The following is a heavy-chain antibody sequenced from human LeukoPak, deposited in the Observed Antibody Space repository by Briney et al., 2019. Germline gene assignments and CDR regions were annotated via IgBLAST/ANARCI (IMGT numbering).Heavy chain of an antibody. D-gene: IGHD3-22*01. Sequence: SQTLSLTCAVSGGSISSGGYSWNWIRRPPGKGLEWIGYIYPDGSTYYNPSLTSRVTMSVDRSKNQFSLKLSSVTAADTAVYFCARGTHDSSRYYYFDYWGQGTLVTVSS. V-gene: IGHV4-30-2*01. CDR1: GGSISSGGYS. J-gene: IGHJ4*02. CDR3: ARGTHDSSRYYYFDY. CDR2: IYPDGST.